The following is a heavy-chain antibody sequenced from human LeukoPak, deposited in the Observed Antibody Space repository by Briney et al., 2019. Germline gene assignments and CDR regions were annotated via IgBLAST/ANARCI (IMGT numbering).Heavy chain of an antibody. D-gene: IGHD6-19*01. CDR2: IRYDGSDK. Sequence: GGSLRLSCAASGFTFSGYGMHWVRQAPGKGLEWVAFIRYDGSDKYYADSVKGRFTISRDNSKNTLYLQMNSLRAEDTAVYYWAKAGYSSGPVGYWGQGTLVTVSS. CDR1: GFTFSGYG. CDR3: AKAGYSSGPVGY. J-gene: IGHJ4*02. V-gene: IGHV3-30*02.